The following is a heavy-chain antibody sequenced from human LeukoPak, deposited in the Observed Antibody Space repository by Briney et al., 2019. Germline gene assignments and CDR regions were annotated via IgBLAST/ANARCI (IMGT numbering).Heavy chain of an antibody. J-gene: IGHJ4*02. CDR2: IYYSGST. V-gene: IGHV4-31*03. CDR1: GGSISSGGYY. CDR3: ARARRYSSSWSEEDFVDY. D-gene: IGHD6-13*01. Sequence: SETLSLTCTVSGGSISSGGYYWSWIRQHPGKGLEWIGYIYYSGSTYYNPSLKSRVTISVDTSKNQFSLKLSSVTAADTAVYYCARARRYSSSWSEEDFVDYWGQGTLVTVSS.